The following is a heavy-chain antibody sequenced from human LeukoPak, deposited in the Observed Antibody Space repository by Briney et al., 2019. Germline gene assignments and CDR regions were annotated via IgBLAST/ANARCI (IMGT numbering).Heavy chain of an antibody. CDR2: MYHSGRT. V-gene: IGHV4-38-2*01. J-gene: IGHJ4*02. Sequence: SETLSLTCAVSGYSISSGYYWGWIRPPPGKGLEWIGSMYHSGRTSYNPSLKSRVTISVHTSKNQLSLKLNSATAADTAVYYCARSDFWSGFDYWGQGTLVTVSS. CDR3: ARSDFWSGFDY. CDR1: GYSISSGYY. D-gene: IGHD3-3*01.